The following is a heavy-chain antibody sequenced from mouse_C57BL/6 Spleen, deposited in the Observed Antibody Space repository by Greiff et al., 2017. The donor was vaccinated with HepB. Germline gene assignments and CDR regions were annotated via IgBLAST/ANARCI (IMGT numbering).Heavy chain of an antibody. CDR2: GQGLEWIG. J-gene: IGHJ4*01. CDR1: YTCSRRVH. CDR3: SEDSAVYYCACPLYDGYNSYAMDY. V-gene: IGHV1-87*01. D-gene: IGHD2-3*01. Sequence: QVQLQQSGPELARPWASVKISCQACYTCSRRVHFAIRDTNNWMQGVKQRPGQGLEWIGASYPGNGDTSYNQKFKGTATLTADKSSSTAYMQLSSLTSEDSAVYYCACPLYDGYNSYAMDYWGQGTSVTVSS.